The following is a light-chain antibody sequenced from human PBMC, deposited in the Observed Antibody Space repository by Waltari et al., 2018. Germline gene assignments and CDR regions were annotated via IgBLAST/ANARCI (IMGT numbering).Light chain of an antibody. CDR3: YSAADNDLGV. CDR1: VLANTS. CDR2: KDT. V-gene: IGLV3-27*01. J-gene: IGLJ3*02. Sequence: SFELTQTSSLSVSPGQTVRLHCSGDVLANTSARWFQQKTGQAPILISSKDTERPSGISERFSGSSSGTTVTLTISGAQVEYEADYYCYSAADNDLGVFGGGTKLTVL.